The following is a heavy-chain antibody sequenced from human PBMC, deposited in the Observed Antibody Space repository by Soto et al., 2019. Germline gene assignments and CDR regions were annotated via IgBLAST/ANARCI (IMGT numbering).Heavy chain of an antibody. CDR3: ARGTMLRGPGYYYAMDV. V-gene: IGHV4-31*03. J-gene: IGHJ6*02. CDR2: IYYDGRS. D-gene: IGHD3-10*01. CDR1: GDSISRNGYF. Sequence: PSETLSLTCSVSGDSISRNGYFWTWIRQHPWKGLEWIGYIYYDGRSYYTPSLKSRVIISVDTSKNQFSLNLTAVTAADTAVYYCARGTMLRGPGYYYAMDVWGQGXTVTVYS.